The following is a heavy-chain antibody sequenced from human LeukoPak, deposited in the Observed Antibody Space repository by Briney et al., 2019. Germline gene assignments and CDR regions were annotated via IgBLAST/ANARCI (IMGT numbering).Heavy chain of an antibody. CDR1: GGSISSGGYS. Sequence: KPSQTLSLTCAVSGGSISSGGYSWSWLRQPPGKGLEWIGYIYHSGSTYYNPSLKSRVTISVGRSKNQFSLKLSSVTAADTAVYYCARDCGGDCPLDPWGQGTLVTVSS. J-gene: IGHJ5*02. CDR3: ARDCGGDCPLDP. CDR2: IYHSGST. D-gene: IGHD2-21*02. V-gene: IGHV4-30-2*01.